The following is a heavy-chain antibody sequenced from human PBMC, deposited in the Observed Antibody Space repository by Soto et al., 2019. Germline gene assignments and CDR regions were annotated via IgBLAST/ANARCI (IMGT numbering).Heavy chain of an antibody. CDR1: GFTFSSYA. D-gene: IGHD4-17*01. J-gene: IGHJ4*02. Sequence: VQLLESGGGLVQPGGSLRLSCAASGFTFSSYAMSWVRQAPGKGLEWVSAISGSGGSTYYADSVKGRFTISRDNSKNTLYLQMNSLRAEDTAVYYCAKAPPTVTKGPQLIYYFDYWGQGTLVTVSS. CDR2: ISGSGGST. CDR3: AKAPPTVTKGPQLIYYFDY. V-gene: IGHV3-23*01.